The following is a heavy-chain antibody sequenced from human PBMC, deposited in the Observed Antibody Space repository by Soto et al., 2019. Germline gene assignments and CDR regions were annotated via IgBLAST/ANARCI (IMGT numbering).Heavy chain of an antibody. CDR3: ASIPWGSSSHMDY. CDR1: EFTVSSNY. D-gene: IGHD6-13*01. V-gene: IGHV3-66*01. CDR2: IYSGGST. Sequence: EVQLVESGGGLVQPGGSLRLSCAASEFTVSSNYMSWVRQAPGKGLEWVSVIYSGGSTYYADSVKGRFTISRDNSKNTLYLQMNGLRAEDAAVYYCASIPWGSSSHMDYRGQGTLVTVSS. J-gene: IGHJ4*02.